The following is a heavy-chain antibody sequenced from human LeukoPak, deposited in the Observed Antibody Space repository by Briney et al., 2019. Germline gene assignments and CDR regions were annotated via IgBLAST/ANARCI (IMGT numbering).Heavy chain of an antibody. CDR3: ARQPVNTAAFDI. D-gene: IGHD5-18*01. J-gene: IGHJ3*02. CDR2: VRDNGEN. V-gene: IGHV4-59*08. CDR1: GGSINAYY. Sequence: PSETLSLTCTVSGGSINAYYWSWIRQPPGKGLEWIAYVRDNGENNYNPSLKSRVAISVDTANNQISLRLNFVTAADTAIYYCARQPVNTAAFDIWGLGTMVTASS.